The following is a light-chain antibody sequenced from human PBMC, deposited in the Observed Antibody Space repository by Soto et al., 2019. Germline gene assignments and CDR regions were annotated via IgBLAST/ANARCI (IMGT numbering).Light chain of an antibody. V-gene: IGKV3D-15*01. CDR2: GAS. J-gene: IGKJ1*01. CDR3: HQYHNWQRT. CDR1: QGVFSN. Sequence: EIVLTQSPATLSVSPGEIATLSCRASQGVFSNLAWYQQKPGQAPRLLIYGASTRASAIPARFSGRGSGTDFTLTISRLQSEDFEVYFCHQYHNWQRTLGQGTKVDIK.